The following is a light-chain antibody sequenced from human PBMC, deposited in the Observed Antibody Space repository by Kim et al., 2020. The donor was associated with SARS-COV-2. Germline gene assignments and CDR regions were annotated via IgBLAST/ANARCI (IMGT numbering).Light chain of an antibody. V-gene: IGKV1-27*01. Sequence: ASVGDTVTIACRASPGISNYLAWDQQRPGKVPKHLIYAASTLRSGGPSRCSGSGSGTDFTLTISSLRPEDVATYYCQRYNSAPLTFVGGTKVDIK. CDR1: PGISNY. J-gene: IGKJ4*01. CDR2: AAS. CDR3: QRYNSAPLT.